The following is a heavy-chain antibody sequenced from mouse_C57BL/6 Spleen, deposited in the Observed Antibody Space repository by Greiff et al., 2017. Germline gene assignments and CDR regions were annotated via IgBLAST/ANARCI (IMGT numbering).Heavy chain of an antibody. Sequence: VQLQQSGAELVRPGASVKLSCTASGFNIKDYYMHWVKQRPEQGLEWIGRIDPEDGDTEYAPKFQGKATMTADTSSNTAYLQLSSLTSEDTAVYYGTKPSYYGSYWLAYWGQGTLVTVAA. J-gene: IGHJ3*01. CDR1: GFNIKDYY. CDR3: TKPSYYGSYWLAY. V-gene: IGHV14-1*01. D-gene: IGHD2-10*01. CDR2: IDPEDGDT.